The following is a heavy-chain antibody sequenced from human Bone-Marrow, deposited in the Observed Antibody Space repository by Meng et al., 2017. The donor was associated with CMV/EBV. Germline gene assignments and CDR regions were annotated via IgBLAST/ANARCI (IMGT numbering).Heavy chain of an antibody. CDR3: ARGRSTGFDY. CDR2: INPNSGDT. CDR1: GYTFTGYY. V-gene: IGHV1-2*02. D-gene: IGHD4-11*01. Sequence: QVQLVQYGAEVKKPGASVRVSCKASGYTFTGYYLHWVRQAPGQGLEWMGWINPNSGDTNYAQNFQGRVTMTRDTSLATAYMELSSLRSDDTAVYYCARGRSTGFDYWGQGALVTVSS. J-gene: IGHJ4*02.